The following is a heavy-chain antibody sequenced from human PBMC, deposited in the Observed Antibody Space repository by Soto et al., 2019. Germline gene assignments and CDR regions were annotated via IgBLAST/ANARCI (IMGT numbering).Heavy chain of an antibody. V-gene: IGHV3-30*18. CDR1: GFTFSSYG. CDR2: ISYDGSNN. Sequence: QVQLVESGGGVVQPGRSLRLSCAASGFTFSSYGMHWVRQAPGKGLEWVAVISYDGSNNYYADSVKGRFTIYRDNSKNPLYLQSNSVRAEATAVYYCAKEAGCSSTSCYKYYYYMDVWGKGTTVTVAS. CDR3: AKEAGCSSTSCYKYYYYMDV. D-gene: IGHD2-2*02. J-gene: IGHJ6*03.